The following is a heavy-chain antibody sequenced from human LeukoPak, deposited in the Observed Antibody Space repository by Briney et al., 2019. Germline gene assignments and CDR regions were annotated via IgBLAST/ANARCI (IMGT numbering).Heavy chain of an antibody. V-gene: IGHV4-59*01. CDR1: GGSISNYY. CDR3: ARTTIAGSNGMDV. D-gene: IGHD2-21*01. J-gene: IGHJ6*02. Sequence: SETLSLTCTVSGGSISNYYWSWIRQPPGKGLEWIGYIYYSGSTNYNPSLKSRVTMSVDTSKNQFSLKLSSVTAADTAVYYCARTTIAGSNGMDVWGQGTTVTVSS. CDR2: IYYSGST.